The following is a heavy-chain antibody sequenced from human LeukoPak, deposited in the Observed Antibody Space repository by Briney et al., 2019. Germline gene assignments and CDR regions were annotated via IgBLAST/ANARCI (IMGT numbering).Heavy chain of an antibody. J-gene: IGHJ4*02. CDR3: ATYRERRSDY. D-gene: IGHD1-1*01. CDR1: GFTFSNYG. V-gene: IGHV3-23*01. Sequence: PGGSLRLSCAASGFTFSNYGISWVRQAPGKGPEWVSSISGSGGSTYYADSVKGRFTVSRDNSKNTQYLQMNSLRAEDTAVYYCATYRERRSDYWGQGTLVTVSS. CDR2: ISGSGGST.